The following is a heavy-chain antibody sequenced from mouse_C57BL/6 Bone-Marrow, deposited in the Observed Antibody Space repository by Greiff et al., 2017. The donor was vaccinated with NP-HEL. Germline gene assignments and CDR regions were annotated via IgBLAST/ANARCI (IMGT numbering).Heavy chain of an antibody. V-gene: IGHV14-4*01. Sequence: VQLQQSGAELVRPGASVKLSCTASGFNIKDDYMHWVKQRPEQGLEWIGWIDPENGDTEYASKFQGKATITADTSSNTAYLQLSSLTSEDTAVYYCTTSFITTVVATDYFDYWGQGTTLTVSS. D-gene: IGHD1-1*01. CDR3: TTSFITTVVATDYFDY. J-gene: IGHJ2*01. CDR1: GFNIKDDY. CDR2: IDPENGDT.